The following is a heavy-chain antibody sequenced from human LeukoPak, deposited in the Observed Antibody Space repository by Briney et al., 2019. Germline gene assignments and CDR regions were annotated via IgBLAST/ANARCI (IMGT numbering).Heavy chain of an antibody. V-gene: IGHV3-21*01. D-gene: IGHD3-10*01. J-gene: IGHJ6*03. CDR1: GFTFSSYS. Sequence: GGSLRLSCAASGFTFSSYSMNWVRQAPGKGLEWVSSISSSSSYIYYADSVKGRFTISRDNAKNSLYLHMHSLRAEDTAVYYCARDGMYYYGSGSSARDYYYYMDVWGKGTTVTISS. CDR3: ARDGMYYYGSGSSARDYYYYMDV. CDR2: ISSSSSYI.